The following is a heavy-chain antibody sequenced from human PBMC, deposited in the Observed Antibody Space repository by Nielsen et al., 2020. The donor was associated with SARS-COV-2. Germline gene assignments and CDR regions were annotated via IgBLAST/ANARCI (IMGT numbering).Heavy chain of an antibody. CDR1: GGSISSGGYS. D-gene: IGHD3-16*01. CDR2: IYHSGRT. J-gene: IGHJ3*02. V-gene: IGHV4-30-2*01. CDR3: ARGGRITFGGADDAFDI. Sequence: SETLSLTCAVSGGSISSGGYSWSWIRQPPGKGLEWIGYIYHSGRTYYNPSLKGRVTISVDRSKNQSSLKLSSVTAADTAVYYCARGGRITFGGADDAFDIWGQGTMVTVSS.